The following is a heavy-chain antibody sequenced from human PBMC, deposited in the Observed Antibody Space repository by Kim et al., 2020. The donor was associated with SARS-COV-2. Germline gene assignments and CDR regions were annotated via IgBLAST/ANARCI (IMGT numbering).Heavy chain of an antibody. CDR3: ASLKLLHYHMDV. J-gene: IGHJ6*03. Sequence: GGSLRHSCAASGFIFSDYYMSWIRQAPGKGLEWISYISSSTNTIYYADSVKGRFTISRDNAKNSLYLEMNSLSAEDTAVYYCASLKLLHYHMDVWGKGTTVTVSS. V-gene: IGHV3-11*01. CDR2: ISSSTNTI. CDR1: GFIFSDYY.